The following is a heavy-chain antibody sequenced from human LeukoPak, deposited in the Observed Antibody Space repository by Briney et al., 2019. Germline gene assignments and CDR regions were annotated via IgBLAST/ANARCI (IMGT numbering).Heavy chain of an antibody. V-gene: IGHV3-30*18. J-gene: IGHJ4*02. CDR1: GFTFSSYP. D-gene: IGHD4-17*01. CDR3: AKAIYGDYPDY. CDR2: ISYDGSNK. Sequence: GGSLRLSCAASGFTFSSYPMSWVRQAPGKGLEWVAVISYDGSNKYYADSVKGRFTISRDNSKNTLYLQMNSLRAEDTAVYYCAKAIYGDYPDYWGQGTLVTVSS.